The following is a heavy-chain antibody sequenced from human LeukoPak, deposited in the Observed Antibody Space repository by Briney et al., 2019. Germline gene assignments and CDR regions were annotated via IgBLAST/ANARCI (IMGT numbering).Heavy chain of an antibody. CDR3: ASFTMVRGVKGYFDY. CDR2: IIPIFGIA. CDR1: GGTFSSYA. D-gene: IGHD3-10*01. Sequence: SVKVSCKASGGTFSSYAISWVRQAPGQGLEWMGRIIPIFGIANYAQKFQGRVTITADKSTSTVYMELSSLRSEDTAVYYCASFTMVRGVKGYFDYWGQGTLVTVSS. V-gene: IGHV1-69*04. J-gene: IGHJ4*02.